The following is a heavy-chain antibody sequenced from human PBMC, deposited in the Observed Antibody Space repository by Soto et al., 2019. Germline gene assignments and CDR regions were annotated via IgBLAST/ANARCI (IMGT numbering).Heavy chain of an antibody. D-gene: IGHD6-13*01. CDR1: GYTLSDYY. CDR3: TREGGGIAAAGAGNDAFDI. Sequence: QVQLVQSGAEVKKPGASVTVSCKASGYTLSDYYIQWVRQAPGQGLEWKGWINPNSGDPNYAQKFQGRVTMSRDTSINTAYMELRWLRSEDTAVYYCTREGGGIAAAGAGNDAFDIWGQGTKVTVSS. V-gene: IGHV1-2*02. J-gene: IGHJ3*02. CDR2: INPNSGDP.